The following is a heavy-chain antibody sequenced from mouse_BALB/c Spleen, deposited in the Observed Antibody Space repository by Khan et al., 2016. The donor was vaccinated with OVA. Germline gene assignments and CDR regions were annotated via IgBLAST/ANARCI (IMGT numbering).Heavy chain of an antibody. Sequence: EAQPQVPGPGLVKPSQSLSLTCTVTGHSITSGYGWNWIRQFPGNKLEWMGYISYSGSTNYNPSLKSRISITRDTSKNQFFLQLNSVTTEDTATYYCARTARIKYWGQGTTLTVSS. V-gene: IGHV3-2*02. CDR2: ISYSGST. J-gene: IGHJ2*01. CDR1: GHSITSGYG. D-gene: IGHD1-2*01. CDR3: ARTARIKY.